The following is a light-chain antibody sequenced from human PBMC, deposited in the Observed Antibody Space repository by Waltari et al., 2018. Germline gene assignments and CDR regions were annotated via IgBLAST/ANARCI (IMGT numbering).Light chain of an antibody. Sequence: DVAVTQSPLSLPVTLGQPASISCRSSRGLGNSGGNTYLSWFHQRPGQSPRRLIYLVSKRDTGVPDRFSGSGLGTDFTLRIIRVEAEDVGVYYCMQGTHWPWTFGQGTKVEIK. CDR3: MQGTHWPWT. CDR2: LVS. J-gene: IGKJ1*01. CDR1: RGLGNSGGNTY. V-gene: IGKV2-30*01.